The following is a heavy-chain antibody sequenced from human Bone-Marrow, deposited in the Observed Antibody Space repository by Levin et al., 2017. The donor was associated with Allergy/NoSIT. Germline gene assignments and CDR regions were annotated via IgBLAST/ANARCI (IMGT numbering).Heavy chain of an antibody. Sequence: QAGGSLRLSCAASGFIFSDSALHWVRQASGKGLEWVGRIRSKGHNYATEYGASVKGRFTISRDDSKTTAYLQMNSLKTEDTAMYYCSRLGGNYDFWGQGVLVTVSS. D-gene: IGHD4-23*01. V-gene: IGHV3-73*01. CDR2: IRSKGHNYAT. CDR1: GFIFSDSA. CDR3: SRLGGNYDF. J-gene: IGHJ4*02.